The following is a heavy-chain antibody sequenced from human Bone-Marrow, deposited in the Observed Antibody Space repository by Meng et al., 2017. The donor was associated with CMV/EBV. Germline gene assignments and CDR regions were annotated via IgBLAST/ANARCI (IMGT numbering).Heavy chain of an antibody. J-gene: IGHJ4*02. CDR3: ASSTDYDFWSGL. V-gene: IGHV1-8*01. CDR2: MNPNSGNT. CDR1: GYTFTSYD. Sequence: ASVKVSCKASGYTFTSYDINWVRQATGQGLEWMGWMNPNSGNTGYAQKFQGRVTMTRNTSISTAYMELSSLRSEDTAVYYCASSTDYDFWSGLWGQGTLVTVSS. D-gene: IGHD3-3*01.